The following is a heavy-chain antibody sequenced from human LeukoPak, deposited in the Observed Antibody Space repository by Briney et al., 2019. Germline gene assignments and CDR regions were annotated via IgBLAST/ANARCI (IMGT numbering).Heavy chain of an antibody. J-gene: IGHJ6*03. Sequence: GGSLRLSCAASGFTFSSYAMSWVRQAPGKGLEWVAFIRYDGSNKYYADSVKGRFTISRDNSKNTLYLQMNSLRAEDTAVYYCAKARLSSSGYYYYYMDVWGKGTTVTVSS. CDR1: GFTFSSYA. CDR2: IRYDGSNK. CDR3: AKARLSSSGYYYYYMDV. D-gene: IGHD6-6*01. V-gene: IGHV3-30*02.